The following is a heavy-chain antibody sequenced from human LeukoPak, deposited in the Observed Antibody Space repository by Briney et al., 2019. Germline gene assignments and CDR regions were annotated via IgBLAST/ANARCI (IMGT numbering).Heavy chain of an antibody. V-gene: IGHV4-59*01. CDR2: IYYSGST. CDR1: GGSISSDY. Sequence: SETLSLTCTVSGGSISSDYWSWIRQPPGKGLEWIGYIYYSGSTNYNPSLKSRVTISVDTSKNQFSLKLSSVTAADTAVYYCARTGYSFGGQRLERRGSAFDIWGQGTMVTVSS. D-gene: IGHD1-1*01. CDR3: ARTGYSFGGQRLERRGSAFDI. J-gene: IGHJ3*02.